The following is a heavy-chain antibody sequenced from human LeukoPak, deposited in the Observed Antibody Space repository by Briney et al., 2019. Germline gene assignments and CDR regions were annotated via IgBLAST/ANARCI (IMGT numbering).Heavy chain of an antibody. V-gene: IGHV3-64*01. D-gene: IGHD5-24*01. J-gene: IGHJ4*02. Sequence: GGSLRPSCAASGFTFSSYAMHWVRQAPGKGLEYVSTINSNGGSTYYANSVKGRFTISRDNSKNTLYLQMGSLRAEDMAVYYCARARATIDFDYWGQGTLVTVSS. CDR1: GFTFSSYA. CDR3: ARARATIDFDY. CDR2: INSNGGST.